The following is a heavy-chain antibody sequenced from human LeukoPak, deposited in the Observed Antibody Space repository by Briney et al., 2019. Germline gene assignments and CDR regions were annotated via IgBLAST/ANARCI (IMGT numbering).Heavy chain of an antibody. J-gene: IGHJ6*02. CDR2: ISYDGSNK. Sequence: PGRSLRLSCAASGFTFSSYAMHWARQAPGRGLEWVAVISYDGSNKYYADSVKGRFTISRDNSKNTLYLQMNSLRAEDTAVYYCARVIQPTGRYYYGMDVWGQGTTVTVSS. D-gene: IGHD5-18*01. CDR1: GFTFSSYA. CDR3: ARVIQPTGRYYYGMDV. V-gene: IGHV3-30-3*01.